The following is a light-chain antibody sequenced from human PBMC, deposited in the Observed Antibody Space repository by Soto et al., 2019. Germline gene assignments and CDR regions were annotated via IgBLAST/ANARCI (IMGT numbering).Light chain of an antibody. CDR2: AAS. CDR3: QQYGSPPHT. J-gene: IGKJ2*01. Sequence: EIVLTQSPGTLSLSPGERATLPCRASQSVYNSYLAWYQQKPGQTPRLLINAASNRATGVPDRFSGSGSGTDFTLTISRLEPEDFAVYYCQQYGSPPHTFGQGTKVDIK. V-gene: IGKV3-20*01. CDR1: QSVYNSY.